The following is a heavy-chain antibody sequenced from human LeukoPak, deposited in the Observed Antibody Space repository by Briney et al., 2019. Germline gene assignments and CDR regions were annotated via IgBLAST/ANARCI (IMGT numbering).Heavy chain of an antibody. Sequence: TGGSLRLSCAASGFTVSSNYMSWVRQAPGKGLEWVSVIYSGGSTYYADSVKGRFTISRDNSKNTLYLQMNSLRAEDTAVYYCAREDYDSSGYYSDYWGQGTLVTVSS. J-gene: IGHJ4*02. D-gene: IGHD3-22*01. CDR3: AREDYDSSGYYSDY. CDR2: IYSGGST. CDR1: GFTVSSNY. V-gene: IGHV3-53*01.